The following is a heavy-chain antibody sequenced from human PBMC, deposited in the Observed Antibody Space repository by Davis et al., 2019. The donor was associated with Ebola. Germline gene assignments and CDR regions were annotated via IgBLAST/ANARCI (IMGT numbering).Heavy chain of an antibody. Sequence: GESLKISCAASGFTFSGSAMHWVRQASGKGLEWVSRIRSKGHNYATAYAASVKGRFTVSRDDSKNTAYLQMNSLKTEDTAVYYCTRRTPYGVVIIDAFDIWGQGTMVTVSS. CDR3: TRRTPYGVVIIDAFDI. CDR2: IRSKGHNYAT. J-gene: IGHJ3*02. CDR1: GFTFSGSA. D-gene: IGHD3-3*01. V-gene: IGHV3-73*01.